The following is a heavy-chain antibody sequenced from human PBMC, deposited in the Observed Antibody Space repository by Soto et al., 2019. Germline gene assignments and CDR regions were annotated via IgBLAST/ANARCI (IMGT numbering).Heavy chain of an antibody. V-gene: IGHV1-69*04. J-gene: IGHJ4*02. CDR2: IIPILGIA. CDR3: ARDNCSGGSCYSNY. Sequence: SVKVSCKASGCTFSSYTISWVRQAPGQGLEWMGRIIPILGIANYAQKFQGRVTITADKSTSTAYMELSSLRSEDTAVYYCARDNCSGGSCYSNYWGQGTLVTVSS. D-gene: IGHD2-15*01. CDR1: GCTFSSYT.